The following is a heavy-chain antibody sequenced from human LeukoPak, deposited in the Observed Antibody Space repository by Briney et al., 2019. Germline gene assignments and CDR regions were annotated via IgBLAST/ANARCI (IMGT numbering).Heavy chain of an antibody. Sequence: PSETLSLICIVSGYSIRNGFRWGWIRLSPGKGLEWIGSIDYSGRPSYNPSLKSRVSISVDTSKNLFSLNLASVTAADTAIYLCARSEINDYMKFWGQGLQVIVSS. CDR3: ARSEINDYMKF. CDR1: GYSIRNGFR. V-gene: IGHV4-38-2*02. CDR2: IDYSGRP. D-gene: IGHD4/OR15-4a*01. J-gene: IGHJ4*02.